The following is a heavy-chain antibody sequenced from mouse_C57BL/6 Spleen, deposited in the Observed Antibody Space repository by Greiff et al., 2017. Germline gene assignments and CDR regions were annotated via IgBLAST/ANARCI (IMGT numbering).Heavy chain of an antibody. J-gene: IGHJ1*03. CDR3: ASGSTTVVAPSYWYFDV. Sequence: QVQLKQSGAELARPGASVKLSCKASGYTFTSYGISWVKQRTGQGLEWIGEIYPRSGNTYYNEKFKGKATLTADKSSSTAYMGLRSLTSEDSAVYFCASGSTTVVAPSYWYFDVWGTGTTVTVSS. V-gene: IGHV1-81*01. CDR2: IYPRSGNT. D-gene: IGHD1-1*01. CDR1: GYTFTSYG.